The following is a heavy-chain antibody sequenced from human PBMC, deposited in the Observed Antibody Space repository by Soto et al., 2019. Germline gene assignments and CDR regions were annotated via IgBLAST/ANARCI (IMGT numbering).Heavy chain of an antibody. CDR3: GFDMDYYDSGGSSTKFDS. CDR1: GASFNSGDYY. Sequence: QVQLLESGPGLVKPSQTLSLTCTVSGASFNSGDYYWSWLRQPPGKGLEWIGYIYYNGFTQYNPSITSRVTISVDTSKNQFSLKLSSVTAAATAVYYCGFDMDYYDSGGSSTKFDSWGQGTLVTVSS. J-gene: IGHJ4*02. CDR2: IYYNGFT. V-gene: IGHV4-30-4*01. D-gene: IGHD3-22*01.